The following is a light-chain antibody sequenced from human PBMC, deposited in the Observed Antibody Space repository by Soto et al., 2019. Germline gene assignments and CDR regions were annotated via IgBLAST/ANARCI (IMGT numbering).Light chain of an antibody. J-gene: IGKJ3*01. Sequence: EIVLTQSPGTLSLSPGKRATLSCRASQSVSSSYLAWYQQKPGQAPRLLIYGASSRATGIPDRFSGSGSGTDFTLTISRLEPEDFAVYYCQQYGSSPFTFGPGTKLDIK. CDR1: QSVSSSY. V-gene: IGKV3-20*01. CDR3: QQYGSSPFT. CDR2: GAS.